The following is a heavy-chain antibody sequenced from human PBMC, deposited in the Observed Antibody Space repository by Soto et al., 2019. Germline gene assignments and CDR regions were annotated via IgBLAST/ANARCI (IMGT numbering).Heavy chain of an antibody. D-gene: IGHD5-12*01. CDR2: IKQDGSEK. CDR3: ARLSDDYGSAFDI. J-gene: IGHJ3*02. CDR1: GFTFSSYW. Sequence: GGSLRLSCAASGFTFSSYWMSWVRQAPGKGLEWVANIKQDGSEKYYVDSVKGRFTISRDNAKNSLYLQMNSLRAEDTAVYYCARLSDDYGSAFDIWGQGTMVTVSS. V-gene: IGHV3-7*01.